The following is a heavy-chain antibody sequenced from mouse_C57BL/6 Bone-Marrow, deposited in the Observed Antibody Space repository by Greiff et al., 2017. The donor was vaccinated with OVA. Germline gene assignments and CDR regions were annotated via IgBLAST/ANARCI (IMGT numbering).Heavy chain of an antibody. CDR2: IDPEDGAN. CDR3: ARDLWSLDY. CDR1: GFNIKDYY. D-gene: IGHD6-1*01. V-gene: IGHV14-2*01. Sequence: EVQLQQSGAELVKPGASVKLSCTASGFNIKDYYMHWVKQRTEQGLEWIGRIDPEDGANKYAPQFPGKATITADTSPNTAYLQRSRLASADTAAYYSARDLWSLDYWGQGTTVTVSS. J-gene: IGHJ4*01.